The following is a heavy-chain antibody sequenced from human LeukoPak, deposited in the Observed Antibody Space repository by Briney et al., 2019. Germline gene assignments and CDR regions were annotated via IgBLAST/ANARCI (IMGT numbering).Heavy chain of an antibody. D-gene: IGHD3-22*01. CDR3: ARGRQDVTMIVVVMTAASYYLDV. CDR1: GGSFSGYY. CDR2: MNPSGST. Sequence: SETLSLTCAVHGGSFSGYYWTWIRQTPEKGLEWIGEMNPSGSTNYNPSLKSRVTISVDTSKNQFSLELSSVTAADTAVYYCARGRQDVTMIVVVMTAASYYLDVWGKGTTVTVS. J-gene: IGHJ6*03. V-gene: IGHV4-34*01.